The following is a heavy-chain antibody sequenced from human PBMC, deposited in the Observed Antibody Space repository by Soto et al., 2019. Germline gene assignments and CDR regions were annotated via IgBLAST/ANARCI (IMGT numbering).Heavy chain of an antibody. CDR2: IYYTGSP. CDR3: ARGPCNSTSCYGFDY. Sequence: TSETLSLTCTVSSGSMSSYYWTWIRQPPGKGLVWIGYIYYTGSPKYNPSLKSRVTISADRSKNQFSLKLSSVTAADTAVYYCARGPCNSTSCYGFDYWGQGTLVTVSS. V-gene: IGHV4-59*01. CDR1: SGSMSSYY. D-gene: IGHD2-2*01. J-gene: IGHJ4*02.